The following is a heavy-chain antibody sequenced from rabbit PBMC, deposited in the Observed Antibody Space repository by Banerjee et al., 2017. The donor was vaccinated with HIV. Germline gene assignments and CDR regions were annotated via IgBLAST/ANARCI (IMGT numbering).Heavy chain of an antibody. Sequence: QEQLVESGGGLVQPGGSLTLTCAASGFSFSSSHWICWVRQAPGKGLEWIAYIYPDYGTADYASWVNGRFTISKTSSTTVTLQMTSLTAADTATYFCARDDTYDDYSDYRSLEFDLWGQGTLVTVS. J-gene: IGHJ4*01. CDR2: IYPDYGTA. CDR3: ARDDTYDDYSDYRSLEFDL. D-gene: IGHD2-1*01. CDR1: GFSFSSSHW. V-gene: IGHV1S45*01.